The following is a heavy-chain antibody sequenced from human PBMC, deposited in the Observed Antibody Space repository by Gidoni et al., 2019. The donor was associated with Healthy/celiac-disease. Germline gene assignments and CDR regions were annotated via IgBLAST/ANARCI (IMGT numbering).Heavy chain of an antibody. D-gene: IGHD3-10*01. Sequence: EVQLVESGGGLVKPGGSLRLSCAASGFTFRSYSMNWVRQAPGKGLEWVSSISSSSSYIYYADSVKGRFTISRDNAKNSLYLQMNSLRAEDTAVYYCVKTGRVTMVQGVIDFDYWGQGTLVTVSS. CDR3: VKTGRVTMVQGVIDFDY. CDR1: GFTFRSYS. V-gene: IGHV3-21*01. CDR2: ISSSSSYI. J-gene: IGHJ4*02.